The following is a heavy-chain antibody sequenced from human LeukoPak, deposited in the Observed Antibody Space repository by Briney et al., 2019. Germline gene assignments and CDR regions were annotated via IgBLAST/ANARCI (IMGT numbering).Heavy chain of an antibody. J-gene: IGHJ4*02. CDR1: GFTFSSYD. CDR3: ARGGYSSGGYYFDY. Sequence: GGSLRLSCEASGFTFSSYDMHWVRQTTGKGLEWVSAIGTAGDTHYPGSGKGRFTISRENAKNSLYLQMNSLRAGDTAVYYCARGGYSSGGYYFDYWGQGTLVTVSS. D-gene: IGHD6-19*01. CDR2: IGTAGDT. V-gene: IGHV3-13*04.